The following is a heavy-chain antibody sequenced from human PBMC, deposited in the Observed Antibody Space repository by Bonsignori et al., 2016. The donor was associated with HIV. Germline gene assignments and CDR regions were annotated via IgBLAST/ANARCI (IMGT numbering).Heavy chain of an antibody. CDR3: AREEEGVTPVWFDP. V-gene: IGHV4-39*07. D-gene: IGHD5-18*01. CDR2: IYYSGST. Sequence: WIRQPPGKGLEWIGSIYYSGSTYYNPSLKSRVTISVDTSKNQFSLKLSSVTAADTAVYYCAREEEGVTPVWFDPWGQGTLVTVSS. J-gene: IGHJ5*02.